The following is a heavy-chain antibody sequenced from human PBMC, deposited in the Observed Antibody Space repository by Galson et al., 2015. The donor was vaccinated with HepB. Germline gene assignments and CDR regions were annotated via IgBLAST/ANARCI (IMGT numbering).Heavy chain of an antibody. CDR2: ISSNGGST. CDR1: GFTFSSYA. V-gene: IGHV3-64*01. CDR3: ARGGVLVSYYYYYYGMDV. Sequence: CAASGFTFSSYAMHWVRQAPGKGLEYVSAISSNGGSTYYANSVKGRFTISRDNSKNTLYLQMGSLRAEDMAVYYCARGGVLVSYYYYYYGMDVWGQGTTVTVSS. D-gene: IGHD2/OR15-2a*01. J-gene: IGHJ6*02.